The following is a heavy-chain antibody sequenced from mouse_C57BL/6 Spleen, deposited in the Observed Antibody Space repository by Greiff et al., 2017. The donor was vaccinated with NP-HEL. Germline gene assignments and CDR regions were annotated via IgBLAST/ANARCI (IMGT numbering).Heavy chain of an antibody. CDR1: GFSFNTYA. CDR3: VRSLNWYYFDY. Sequence: EVHLVESGGGLVQPKGSLKLSCAASGFSFNTYAMNWVRQAPGKGLEWVARIRSKSNNYATYYADSVKDRFTISRDDSESMLYLQMNNLKTEDTAMYYCVRSLNWYYFDYWGQGTTLTVSS. CDR2: IRSKSNNYAT. D-gene: IGHD4-1*02. J-gene: IGHJ2*01. V-gene: IGHV10-1*01.